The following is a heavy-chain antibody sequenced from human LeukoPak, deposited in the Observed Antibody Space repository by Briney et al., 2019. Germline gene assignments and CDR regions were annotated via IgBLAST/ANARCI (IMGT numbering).Heavy chain of an antibody. J-gene: IGHJ4*02. V-gene: IGHV3-15*01. CDR1: GFTLSNAW. CDR2: IRSKTDGGTT. CDR3: TTGRSSSWPDY. D-gene: IGHD6-13*01. Sequence: GGSLRLSCAASGFTLSNAWMSWVRQAPGKGLEWVGRIRSKTDGGTTDYAAPVKGRFTVSRDDSKNTLYLQMNSLQTEDTAVYYCTTGRSSSWPDYWGQGTLVTVSS.